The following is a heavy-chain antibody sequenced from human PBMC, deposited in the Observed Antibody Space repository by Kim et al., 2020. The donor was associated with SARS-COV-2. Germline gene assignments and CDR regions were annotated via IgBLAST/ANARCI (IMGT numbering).Heavy chain of an antibody. Sequence: ASVKVSCKVSGYTLTELSMHWVRQAPGKGLEWMGGFDPEDGETIYAQKFQGRVTMTEDTSTDTAYMELSSLRSEDTAVYYCATGPVYHYDSSGYKGGNWFDPWGQGTLVTVSS. CDR3: ATGPVYHYDSSGYKGGNWFDP. V-gene: IGHV1-24*01. CDR2: FDPEDGET. CDR1: GYTLTELS. J-gene: IGHJ5*02. D-gene: IGHD3-22*01.